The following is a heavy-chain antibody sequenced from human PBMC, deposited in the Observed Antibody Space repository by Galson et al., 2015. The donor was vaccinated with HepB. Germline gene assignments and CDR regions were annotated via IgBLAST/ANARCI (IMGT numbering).Heavy chain of an antibody. Sequence: SLRLSCAASRLVISRSWMSWVRQAPGKGLEWVANIKQDGSEKYYVDSVKGRFTISRDNAKNSQYLQMNSLRAEDTAVYYCYAGHYFDSWGQGTLVTVSS. CDR1: RLVISRSW. CDR3: YAGHYFDS. CDR2: IKQDGSEK. J-gene: IGHJ4*02. D-gene: IGHD1-14*01. V-gene: IGHV3-7*01.